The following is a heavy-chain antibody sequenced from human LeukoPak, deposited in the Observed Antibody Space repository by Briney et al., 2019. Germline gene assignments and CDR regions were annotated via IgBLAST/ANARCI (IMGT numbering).Heavy chain of an antibody. CDR3: ARVRCTNGVCYEHAFDI. Sequence: GASVKVSCKASGYTFTSYGISWVRQAPGQGLEWMGWISAYNGNTNYAQKLQGGVTMTTDTSTSTAYMELRSLRSDDTAVYYCARVRCTNGVCYEHAFDIWGQGTMVTVSS. D-gene: IGHD2-8*01. CDR2: ISAYNGNT. J-gene: IGHJ3*02. V-gene: IGHV1-18*01. CDR1: GYTFTSYG.